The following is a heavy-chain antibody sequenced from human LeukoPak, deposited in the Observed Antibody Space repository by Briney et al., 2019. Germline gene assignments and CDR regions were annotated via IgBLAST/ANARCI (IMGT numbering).Heavy chain of an antibody. CDR1: GFTFSSYG. J-gene: IGHJ4*02. V-gene: IGHV3-21*04. CDR2: ISSSSTYI. Sequence: GGSLRLSCAASGFTFSSYGMNWVRQAPGKGLEWVSSISSSSTYIYYADSVKGRFTISRDNAKNSLYLHLNSLRVEDAAVYYCAKDGYSSIPGFHFEYWGQGTPVTVSS. CDR3: AKDGYSSIPGFHFEY. D-gene: IGHD6-13*01.